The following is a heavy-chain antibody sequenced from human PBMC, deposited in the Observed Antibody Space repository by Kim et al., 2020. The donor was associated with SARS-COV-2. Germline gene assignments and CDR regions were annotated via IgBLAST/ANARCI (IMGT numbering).Heavy chain of an antibody. J-gene: IGHJ4*02. Sequence: SETLSLTCAVYGGSFSGYYWSWIRQPPGKGLEWIGEINHSGSTNYNPSLKSRVTISVDTSKNQFSLKLSSVTAADTAVYYCARVRKRYYYGSGSSNYFDYWGQGTLVTVSS. CDR3: ARVRKRYYYGSGSSNYFDY. CDR1: GGSFSGYY. CDR2: INHSGST. V-gene: IGHV4-34*01. D-gene: IGHD3-10*01.